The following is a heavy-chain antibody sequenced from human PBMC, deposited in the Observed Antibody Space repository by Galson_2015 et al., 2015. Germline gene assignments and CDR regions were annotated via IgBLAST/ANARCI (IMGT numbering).Heavy chain of an antibody. CDR1: GFTVSSNY. CDR2: IYSGGST. D-gene: IGHD2-15*01. CDR3: ASTSTYCSGGSCSLDY. J-gene: IGHJ4*02. Sequence: SLRLSCAASGFTVSSNYMSWVRQAPGKGLKWVSVIYSGGSTYYADSVKGRFTISRDNSKNTLYLQMNSLRAEDTAVYYCASTSTYCSGGSCSLDYWGQGTLVTVSS. V-gene: IGHV3-53*01.